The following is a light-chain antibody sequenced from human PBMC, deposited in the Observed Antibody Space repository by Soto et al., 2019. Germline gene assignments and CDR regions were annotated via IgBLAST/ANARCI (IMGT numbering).Light chain of an antibody. CDR1: QSVTSSF. V-gene: IGKV3-20*01. CDR2: GAS. J-gene: IGKJ1*01. Sequence: DIVLTQSPGTLSLSPGERAPLSCRARQSVTSSFLAWYHQKPGQAPRRLLDGASSRATGIPDRFRGSGSGTDFTLTINRLEPEDFGVYYCQQYDTSPRTFGRGTKVEIK. CDR3: QQYDTSPRT.